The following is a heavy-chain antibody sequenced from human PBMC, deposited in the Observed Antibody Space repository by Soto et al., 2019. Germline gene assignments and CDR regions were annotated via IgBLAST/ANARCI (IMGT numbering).Heavy chain of an antibody. V-gene: IGHV3-30-3*01. D-gene: IGHD3-22*01. Sequence: GGSLRLSCAASGFTFSSYAMHWVRQAPGKWLEWVAVISYDGSNKYYADSVKGRFTISRDNSKNTLYLQMNSLRAEDTAVYYCARGGTYYDSSGYYLDAFDIWGQGXMVTV. J-gene: IGHJ3*02. CDR1: GFTFSSYA. CDR2: ISYDGSNK. CDR3: ARGGTYYDSSGYYLDAFDI.